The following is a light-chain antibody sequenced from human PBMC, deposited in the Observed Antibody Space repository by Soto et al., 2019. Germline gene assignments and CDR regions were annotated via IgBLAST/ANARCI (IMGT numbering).Light chain of an antibody. Sequence: QAVLTQPASVSGSPGQSITISCTGITDDIRSYKLVSWYQQYPGKAPKLIIYDDIKRPSGVSSRFSGSKSGNTASLTISGLQAEDESYYLCCSQDRFTSPYVFASGTKVT. CDR1: TDDIRSYKL. J-gene: IGLJ1*01. CDR3: CSQDRFTSPYV. CDR2: DDI. V-gene: IGLV2-23*01.